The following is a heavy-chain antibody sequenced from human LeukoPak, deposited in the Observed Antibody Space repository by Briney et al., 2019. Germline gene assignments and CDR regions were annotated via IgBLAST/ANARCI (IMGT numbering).Heavy chain of an antibody. CDR3: AREGYCTNGVCYGGNWFDP. V-gene: IGHV1-2*02. J-gene: IGHJ5*02. Sequence: ASVKVSCKASGYTFTGYYMHWVRQAPGQGLEWMGWINPNSGGTNYAQKFQGRVTMTRDTSISTAYMELSRLRSDDTAVYYCAREGYCTNGVCYGGNWFDPWGQGTLATVSS. D-gene: IGHD2-8*01. CDR2: INPNSGGT. CDR1: GYTFTGYY.